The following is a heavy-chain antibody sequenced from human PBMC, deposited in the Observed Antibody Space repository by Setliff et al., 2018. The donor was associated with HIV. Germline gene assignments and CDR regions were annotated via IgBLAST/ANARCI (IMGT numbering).Heavy chain of an antibody. D-gene: IGHD2-15*01. CDR2: IKQDGSEK. CDR3: AREPCSGGSCYSGYFDY. J-gene: IGHJ4*02. CDR1: GFTFSNYW. V-gene: IGHV3-7*01. Sequence: GGSLRLSCAASGFTFSNYWMNWVRQAPGKGLEWVANIKQDGSEKYYVDSVKGRFTISRDNAKNMLYLQMNNLRADDTAVYYCAREPCSGGSCYSGYFDYWGQGTLVTVSS.